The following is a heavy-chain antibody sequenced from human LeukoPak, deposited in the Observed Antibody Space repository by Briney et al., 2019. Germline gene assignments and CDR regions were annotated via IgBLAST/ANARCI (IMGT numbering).Heavy chain of an antibody. CDR2: IYPGDSDT. J-gene: IGHJ4*02. CDR1: GYSFTSYW. Sequence: GESLKISCXGSGYSFTSYWIGWVRQMPGKGLEWMGIIYPGDSDTRYSPSFQGQVTISADKSISTAYLQRSSLKASNTAMYYCARHTKWQQLADYWGQGTLVTVSS. V-gene: IGHV5-51*01. D-gene: IGHD6-13*01. CDR3: ARHTKWQQLADY.